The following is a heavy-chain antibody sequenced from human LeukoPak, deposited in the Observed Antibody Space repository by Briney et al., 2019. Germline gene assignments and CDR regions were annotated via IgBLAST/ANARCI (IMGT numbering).Heavy chain of an antibody. Sequence: PSETLSLTCTVSGVSISSYYWSWIRQPPGKGLEWIGYIYYSGSTNYNPSLKSRVTISVDTSKNQFFLKLNSVTAADTAVYYCARGRGLWGQGTLVTVSS. D-gene: IGHD3-10*01. CDR3: ARGRGL. CDR1: GVSISSYY. V-gene: IGHV4-59*01. CDR2: IYYSGST. J-gene: IGHJ4*02.